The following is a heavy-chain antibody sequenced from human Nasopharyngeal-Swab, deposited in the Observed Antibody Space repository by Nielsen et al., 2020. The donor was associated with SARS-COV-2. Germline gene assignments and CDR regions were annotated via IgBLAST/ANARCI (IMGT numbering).Heavy chain of an antibody. CDR2: ISSSSSYI. CDR3: ARDPGRWVRGVYY. V-gene: IGHV3-21*01. D-gene: IGHD3-10*01. Sequence: GESLKISGAASGFTFSSYSMNWVRQAPGKGLEWVSSISSSSSYIYYADSVKGRFTISRDNAKNSLYLQMNSLRAEDTAVYYCARDPGRWVRGVYYWGQGTLVTVSS. J-gene: IGHJ4*02. CDR1: GFTFSSYS.